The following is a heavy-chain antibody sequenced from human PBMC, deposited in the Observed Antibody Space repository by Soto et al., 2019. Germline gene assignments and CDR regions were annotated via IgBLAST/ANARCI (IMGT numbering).Heavy chain of an antibody. D-gene: IGHD3-9*01. CDR3: ARHRGTISLTDY. CDR2: IYYSGST. V-gene: IGHV4-39*01. J-gene: IGHJ4*02. Sequence: PSETQCLTWTVACGNIINSSCYWGGNRQPPGKGLEWIGSIYYSGSTYYNPSLKSRVTISVDTSKNQFSLKLSSVTAADTAVYYCARHRGTISLTDYWGQGTLVTVSS. CDR1: CGNIINSSCY.